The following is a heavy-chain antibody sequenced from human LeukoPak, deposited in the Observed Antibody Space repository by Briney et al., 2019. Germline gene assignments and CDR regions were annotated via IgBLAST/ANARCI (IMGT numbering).Heavy chain of an antibody. D-gene: IGHD3/OR15-3a*01. Sequence: PGGSLRLSCAASGFTFSSYAMSWVRQAPGKGLEWVSAISGSGGSTYYADSVKGRFTISRDNSKNTLYLQMNSLRAEDTAVYYCARNGDGGIGLVIHPPATLFDYWGQGTLVTVSS. CDR3: ARNGDGGIGLVIHPPATLFDY. V-gene: IGHV3-23*01. J-gene: IGHJ4*02. CDR1: GFTFSSYA. CDR2: ISGSGGST.